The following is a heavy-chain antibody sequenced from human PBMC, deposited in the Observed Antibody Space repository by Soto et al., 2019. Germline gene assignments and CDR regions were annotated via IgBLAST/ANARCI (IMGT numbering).Heavy chain of an antibody. J-gene: IGHJ6*02. CDR1: GDSLRGQS. CDR2: LDQSGGT. CDR3: AREDSYGWSGERLDV. D-gene: IGHD6-19*01. V-gene: IGHV4-34*01. Sequence: PSETLSLTCAVVGDSLRGQSWNWIRQSPGKGLEWIGELDQSGGTNYNPSLKSRAVISDDTSKNQFSLALTSVSAADTAVYYCAREDSYGWSGERLDVWGQGTKVTVSS.